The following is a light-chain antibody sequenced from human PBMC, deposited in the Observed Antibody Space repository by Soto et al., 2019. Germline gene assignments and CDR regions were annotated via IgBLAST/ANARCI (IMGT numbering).Light chain of an antibody. CDR1: HDIGNY. CDR3: QQYDNLPRT. Sequence: DIQMTQSPSSLSASVGDRVTITCQASHDIGNYLNWYQQKPGKAPRLLIYDTSNLETGVPSRFSGSGSGTDFTFTISSLQPEDIATYYCQQYDNLPRTFGQGTKLEIK. CDR2: DTS. J-gene: IGKJ2*01. V-gene: IGKV1-33*01.